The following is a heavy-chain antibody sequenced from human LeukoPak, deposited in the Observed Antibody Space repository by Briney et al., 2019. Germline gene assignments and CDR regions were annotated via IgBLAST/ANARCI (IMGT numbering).Heavy chain of an antibody. CDR1: GGTFSSYA. D-gene: IGHD6-19*01. CDR3: ARVSDDSGWNFDY. CDR2: IIPIFGTA. V-gene: IGHV1-69*05. J-gene: IGHJ4*02. Sequence: SVKVSCKASGGTFSSYAISWVRQAPGQGLEWMGGIIPIFGTANYAQKFQGRVTITTDESTSTAYMELSSLTSEDTAVYYCARVSDDSGWNFDYWGQGTLVTVSS.